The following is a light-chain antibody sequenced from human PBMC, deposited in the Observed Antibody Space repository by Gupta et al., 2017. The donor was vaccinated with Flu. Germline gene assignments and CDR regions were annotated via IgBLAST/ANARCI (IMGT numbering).Light chain of an antibody. CDR3: QQCFSAPHT. J-gene: IGKJ2*01. CDR2: CAT. Sequence: GKSTISFLANPNIKNYLAWYQQQPGQPPKLLVYCATSRVAGVPERFSGSGSGTDFTLTIGRLQAEDFAVYYCQQCFSAPHTFGRGTKVQI. V-gene: IGKV4-1*01. CDR1: ISFLANPNIKNY.